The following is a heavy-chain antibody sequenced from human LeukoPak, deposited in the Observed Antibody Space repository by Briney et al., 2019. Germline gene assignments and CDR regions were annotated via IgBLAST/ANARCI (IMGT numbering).Heavy chain of an antibody. CDR3: ATDGRRYSYGPADY. D-gene: IGHD5-18*01. J-gene: IGHJ4*02. CDR1: GYTLTELS. Sequence: ASVKVSCKVSGYTLTELSMHWVRQAPGKGLEWMGGFDPEDGETNYAQKFQGRVTMTEDTSTDTAYMELSSLRSEDTAVYYCATDGRRYSYGPADYWGQGTLVTVSS. CDR2: FDPEDGET. V-gene: IGHV1-24*01.